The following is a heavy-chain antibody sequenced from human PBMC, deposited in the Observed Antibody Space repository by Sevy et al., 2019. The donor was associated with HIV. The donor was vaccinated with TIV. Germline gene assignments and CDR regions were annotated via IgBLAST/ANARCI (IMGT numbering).Heavy chain of an antibody. D-gene: IGHD4-17*01. V-gene: IGHV3-48*03. CDR1: GFPFSSYE. Sequence: GGSLRLSCAASGFPFSSYEMNWVRQAPGRGLEWISYISNTGNTISYSDSVRGRFTVSRDNAKNSLFLHMNSLRAEDTAPYYCARDLPPSATTVAHFDYWGRGTLVTVSS. J-gene: IGHJ4*02. CDR3: ARDLPPSATTVAHFDY. CDR2: ISNTGNTI.